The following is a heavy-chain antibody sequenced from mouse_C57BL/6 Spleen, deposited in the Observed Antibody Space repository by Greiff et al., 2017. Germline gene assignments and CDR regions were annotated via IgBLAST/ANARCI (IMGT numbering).Heavy chain of an antibody. Sequence: VQLQQPGAELVKPGASVKLSCKASGYTFTSYWMQWVKQRPGQGLEWIGEIDPSDSYTNYNQKFKGKATLTVDTSSSTAYMQLSSLTSEDSAVYYCALGTVVATDYFDYWGQGTTLTVSS. V-gene: IGHV1-50*01. J-gene: IGHJ2*01. D-gene: IGHD1-1*01. CDR2: IDPSDSYT. CDR1: GYTFTSYW. CDR3: ALGTVVATDYFDY.